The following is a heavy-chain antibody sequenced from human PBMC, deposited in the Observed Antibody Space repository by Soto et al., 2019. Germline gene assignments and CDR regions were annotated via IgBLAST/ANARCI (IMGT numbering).Heavy chain of an antibody. CDR1: GFTFSNAW. V-gene: IGHV3-15*01. D-gene: IGHD3-22*01. CDR2: IKSKTDGGTT. Sequence: PGGSMRLSCAAAGFTFSNAWRSWVRQDTGKGLEWVGRIKSKTDGGTTDYAAPVKGRFTISRDDSKNTLYLQMNSLKTEDTAVYYCTTSYYYDSSGCPDAFDIWGQGTMVTVSS. J-gene: IGHJ3*02. CDR3: TTSYYYDSSGCPDAFDI.